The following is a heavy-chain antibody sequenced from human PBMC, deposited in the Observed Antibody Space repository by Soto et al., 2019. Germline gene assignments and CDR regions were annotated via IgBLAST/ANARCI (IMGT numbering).Heavy chain of an antibody. Sequence: QVQLVQSGAEVKKPGASVKVSCKASGYTFTSYGISWVRQAPGQGLEWMGWISAYNGNTNYAQKLQGRVTMTTDTSTSTAYMERRSLRSDDTAVYYCATYPDKRYSSSWSLDYWGQGTLVTVSS. J-gene: IGHJ4*02. D-gene: IGHD6-13*01. CDR3: ATYPDKRYSSSWSLDY. CDR1: GYTFTSYG. V-gene: IGHV1-18*01. CDR2: ISAYNGNT.